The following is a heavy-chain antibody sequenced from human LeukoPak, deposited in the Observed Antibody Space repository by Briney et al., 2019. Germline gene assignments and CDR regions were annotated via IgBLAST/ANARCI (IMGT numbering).Heavy chain of an antibody. Sequence: GGSLRLSCAASGFTFSSYGMHWVRQAPGKGLEWVAFIRYDGSNKYYADSVKGRFTISRDNSKNTLYLQMNSLRAEDTAVYYCARPIAVAGAYDAFDIWGQGTMVTVSS. CDR2: IRYDGSNK. CDR1: GFTFSSYG. V-gene: IGHV3-30*02. CDR3: ARPIAVAGAYDAFDI. J-gene: IGHJ3*02. D-gene: IGHD6-19*01.